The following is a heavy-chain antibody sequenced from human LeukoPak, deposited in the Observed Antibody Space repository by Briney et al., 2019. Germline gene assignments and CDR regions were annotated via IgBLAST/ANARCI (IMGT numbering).Heavy chain of an antibody. D-gene: IGHD1-26*01. CDR2: ISSSSSYI. CDR3: ARDGGATTSDY. V-gene: IGHV3-21*01. Sequence: GGSLRLSCAASGFTFSTYSMNWVRQAPGKGLEWVSSISSSSSYIYYADSVRGRFTISRDNAKNSLYLQMNSLRAEDTAVYYCARDGGATTSDYWGQGTLVTVSS. CDR1: GFTFSTYS. J-gene: IGHJ4*02.